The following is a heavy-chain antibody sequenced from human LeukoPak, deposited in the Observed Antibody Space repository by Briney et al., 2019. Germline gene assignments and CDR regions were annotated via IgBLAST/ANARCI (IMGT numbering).Heavy chain of an antibody. J-gene: IGHJ4*02. Sequence: SETLSLTCAVYGGSFSGYYWSWIRQPPGKGLEWIGEINHSGSTNYNPSLKSRVTISVDTSKNQFSLKLSSVTAADTAVYYCARKAPSKGEFDYWGQGTLVTVSS. CDR3: ARKAPSKGEFDY. CDR2: INHSGST. V-gene: IGHV4-34*01. CDR1: GGSFSGYY. D-gene: IGHD3-16*01.